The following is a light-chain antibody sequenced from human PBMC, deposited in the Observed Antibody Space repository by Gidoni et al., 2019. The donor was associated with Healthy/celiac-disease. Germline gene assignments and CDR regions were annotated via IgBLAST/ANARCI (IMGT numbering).Light chain of an antibody. Sequence: SALSQPASASGSPGQPITISCTGTSSDVGRYNYVSWYQQHPGKAPKRMIYDVSNRPSGVSDRCSGSKSGDTDALAISGLQAEDEADYYCSSYTSSSTYVVFGGGTKLTVL. CDR2: DVS. CDR1: SSDVGRYNY. V-gene: IGLV2-14*01. J-gene: IGLJ2*01. CDR3: SSYTSSSTYVV.